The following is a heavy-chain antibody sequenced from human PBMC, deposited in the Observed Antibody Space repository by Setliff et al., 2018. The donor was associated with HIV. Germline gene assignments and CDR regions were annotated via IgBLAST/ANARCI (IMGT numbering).Heavy chain of an antibody. V-gene: IGHV1-18*01. J-gene: IGHJ6*02. D-gene: IGHD6-19*01. CDR2: ISTYSDET. CDR3: ARLGSGWSDSYYYAMDI. CDR1: GYTFTTYG. Sequence: SVKVSCKPSGYTFTTYGLSWVRQAPGQGLEWMGWISTYSDETSSSQNLQGRLTMTTDTSTGTAYMELRSLRSDDTAVYFCARLGSGWSDSYYYAMDIWGQGTTVTVSS.